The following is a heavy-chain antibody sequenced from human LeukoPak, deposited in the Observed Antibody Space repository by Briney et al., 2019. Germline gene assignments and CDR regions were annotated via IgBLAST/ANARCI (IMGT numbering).Heavy chain of an antibody. CDR1: GGSFSGYY. V-gene: IGHV4-34*01. CDR2: INHGRST. Sequence: SPSETLSLTCAVSGGSFSGYYWSWIRQPPGKGLEWIGEINHGRSTNYNPSLKSRVTISVDTSKNQFSLKLSSVTAADTAVYYCARDSPYYDSSGYYWNWFDPWGQGTLVTVSS. D-gene: IGHD3-22*01. J-gene: IGHJ5*02. CDR3: ARDSPYYDSSGYYWNWFDP.